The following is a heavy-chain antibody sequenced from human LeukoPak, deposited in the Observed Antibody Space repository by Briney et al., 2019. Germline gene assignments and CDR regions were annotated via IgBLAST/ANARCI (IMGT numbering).Heavy chain of an antibody. J-gene: IGHJ4*02. CDR3: AREGKGRFYYDSHGEYDY. CDR1: GYTFTGYY. CDR2: INPSSGGT. V-gene: IGHV1-2*02. D-gene: IGHD3-22*01. Sequence: GASVKVSCKASGYTFTGYYMHWVRQAPGQGLEWMRWINPSSGGTNYAQKFQGRVTMTRDTSINTAYMDLSRLGSDDTAVYYCAREGKGRFYYDSHGEYDYWGQGTLVTVSS.